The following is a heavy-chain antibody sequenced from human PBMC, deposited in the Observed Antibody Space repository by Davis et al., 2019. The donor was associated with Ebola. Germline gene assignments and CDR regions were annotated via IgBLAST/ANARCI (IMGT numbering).Heavy chain of an antibody. J-gene: IGHJ3*02. D-gene: IGHD3-10*01. Sequence: GESLKISCKGSGYSFTNYWIGWVRQMPGKGLEWMGIIYPGDSDTTYSPSFQGQVTLSADKSISTAYLQWSSLKASDTAMYYCARPAMVRGVDAFDIWGQGTMVTVSS. CDR3: ARPAMVRGVDAFDI. CDR2: IYPGDSDT. V-gene: IGHV5-51*01. CDR1: GYSFTNYW.